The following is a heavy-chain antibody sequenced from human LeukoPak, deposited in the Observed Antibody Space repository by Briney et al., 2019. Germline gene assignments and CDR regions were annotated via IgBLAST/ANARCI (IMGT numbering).Heavy chain of an antibody. CDR2: IYPGDSDT. Sequence: GASLKISCKGSGYDFATNWIGWVRQLPGKGLEWMGMIYPGDSDTRYSPSFQGQVTISVDKSINTAYLQWSSLKASDTAMYFCARPTYSTNWDYWGQGTLVTVSS. D-gene: IGHD6-13*01. V-gene: IGHV5-51*01. J-gene: IGHJ4*02. CDR1: GYDFATNW. CDR3: ARPTYSTNWDY.